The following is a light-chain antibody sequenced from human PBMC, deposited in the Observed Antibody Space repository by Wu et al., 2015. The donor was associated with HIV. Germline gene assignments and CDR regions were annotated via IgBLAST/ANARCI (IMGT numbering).Light chain of an antibody. CDR1: QSVSSNY. CDR2: GAS. CDR3: QQRDNWLT. Sequence: EIVLTQSPGTLSLSPGERATLSCRASQSVSSNYLGWYQQKPGQAPRLLIYGASNRATGIPARFSGSGSGTDFTLTISSLEPEDFAVYYCQQRDNWLTFGGRDQGGDQ. V-gene: IGKV3D-20*02. J-gene: IGKJ4*01.